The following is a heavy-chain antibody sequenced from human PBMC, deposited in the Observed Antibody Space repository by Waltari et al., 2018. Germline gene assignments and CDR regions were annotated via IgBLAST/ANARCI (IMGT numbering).Heavy chain of an antibody. V-gene: IGHV1-8*01. D-gene: IGHD5-18*01. CDR2: RNPNSGNT. Sequence: QVQLVQSGAEVKKPGASVKVSCKASGYTFTSYDINWVRQATGQGLEWMGWRNPNSGNTGYAQKFQGRVTITRDTSASTAYMELSSLRSEDTAVYYCARRGYSYGQYYFDYWGQGTLVTVSS. CDR1: GYTFTSYD. J-gene: IGHJ4*02. CDR3: ARRGYSYGQYYFDY.